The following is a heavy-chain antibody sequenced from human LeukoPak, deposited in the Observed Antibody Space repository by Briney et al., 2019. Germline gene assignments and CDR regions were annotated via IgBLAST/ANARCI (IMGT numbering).Heavy chain of an antibody. CDR3: ARDGGYDFWSGYYTYNWFDP. D-gene: IGHD3-3*01. V-gene: IGHV1-2*02. CDR1: GYTFTGYY. J-gene: IGHJ5*02. CDR2: INPNSGGT. Sequence: ASVKVSCKASGYTFTGYYMHWVRQAPGQGLEWMGWINPNSGGTNYAQKFQGRDTMTRDTSISTAYMELSRLRSDDTAVYYCARDGGYDFWSGYYTYNWFDPWGQGTLVTVSS.